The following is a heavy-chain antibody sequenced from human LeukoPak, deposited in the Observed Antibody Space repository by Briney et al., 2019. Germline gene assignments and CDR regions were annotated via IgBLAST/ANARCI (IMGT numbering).Heavy chain of an antibody. J-gene: IGHJ4*02. Sequence: SGGSLRLSCAASGFTFNSYVMSWVRQAPGKGLEWVSAISGSGGSTYYADSVKGRFTISGDNAKNSLYLQMNSLRAEDTALYYCARDRLRSGSYGPIDYWGQGTLVTVSS. CDR3: ARDRLRSGSYGPIDY. CDR2: ISGSGGST. V-gene: IGHV3-23*01. CDR1: GFTFNSYV. D-gene: IGHD1-26*01.